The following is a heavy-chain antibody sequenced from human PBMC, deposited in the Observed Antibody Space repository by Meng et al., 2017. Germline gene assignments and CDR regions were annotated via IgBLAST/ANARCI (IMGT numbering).Heavy chain of an antibody. D-gene: IGHD4-11*01. CDR2: IKQDGSEK. Sequence: GGSLRPSCVALGSTFGIYWMSWVRQVPGKGLEWVANIKQDGSEKYYVDSVKGRFTISRDNAKNSLYLQMISLRAEDTAVYYCARGGKELVWSNYSYYYGMDVWGQGTTVTVSS. CDR3: ARGGKELVWSNYSYYYGMDV. V-gene: IGHV3-7*01. CDR1: GSTFGIYW. J-gene: IGHJ6*02.